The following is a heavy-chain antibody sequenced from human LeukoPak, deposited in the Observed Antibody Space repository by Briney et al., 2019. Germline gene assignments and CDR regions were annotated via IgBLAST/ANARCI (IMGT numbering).Heavy chain of an antibody. CDR2: IYYSGST. CDR1: GGSISSYY. V-gene: IGHV4-59*12. Sequence: PSETLSLTFTVSGGSISSYYWSWIRQPPGKGLEWIGYIYYSGSTNYNPSLKSRVAISVDKSKNQFSLNLNSVTAADTAVYYCARAGQGYCTSASCYLSLDYWGQGTLVTVSS. D-gene: IGHD2-2*01. J-gene: IGHJ4*02. CDR3: ARAGQGYCTSASCYLSLDY.